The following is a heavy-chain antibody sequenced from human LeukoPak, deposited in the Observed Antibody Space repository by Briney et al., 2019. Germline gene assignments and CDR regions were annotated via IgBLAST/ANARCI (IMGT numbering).Heavy chain of an antibody. Sequence: QPGGSLRLSCAASGFTFSNYAMHWVRQAPGKGLEWVAVIGYDGSTQLYADSVKGRFTISRDDSKNTLYLQMNSLRPEDTAVYYCARDPIRGGPDYFDYWGQGTLVTVSS. CDR1: GFTFSNYA. CDR2: IGYDGSTQ. D-gene: IGHD2-2*02. J-gene: IGHJ4*02. V-gene: IGHV3-30-3*01. CDR3: ARDPIRGGPDYFDY.